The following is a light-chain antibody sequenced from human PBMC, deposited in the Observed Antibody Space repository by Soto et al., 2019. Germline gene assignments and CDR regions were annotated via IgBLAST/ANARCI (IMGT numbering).Light chain of an antibody. Sequence: EIVMTQSPATLSVSPGESATLSCRASQSVSSNLAWHQQKPGQAPRILMYDASTRATGISARFSGSGSGTEVTLTISSLQSEDCEVYYCQQYHHWPITFGQGTRLEIK. CDR1: QSVSSN. J-gene: IGKJ5*01. CDR3: QQYHHWPIT. CDR2: DAS. V-gene: IGKV3-15*01.